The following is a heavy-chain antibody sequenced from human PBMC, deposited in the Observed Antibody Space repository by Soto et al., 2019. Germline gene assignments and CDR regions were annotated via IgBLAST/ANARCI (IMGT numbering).Heavy chain of an antibody. D-gene: IGHD1-1*01. V-gene: IGHV5-10-1*01. CDR2: IDPRDSYT. Sequence: GESLKISCKGSGYSFTSYWISLVRQMPGKDLEWMGRIDPRDSYTNYSPSFQGHVTISADKSISTAYLQWSSLKASDTAMYYCARPRYSERRSAFDIWGQGTMVTVSS. J-gene: IGHJ3*02. CDR3: ARPRYSERRSAFDI. CDR1: GYSFTSYW.